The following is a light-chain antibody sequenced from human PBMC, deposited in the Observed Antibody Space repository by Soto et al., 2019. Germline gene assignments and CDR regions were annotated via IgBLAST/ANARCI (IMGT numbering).Light chain of an antibody. CDR1: SNDVGGYNY. CDR3: SSYAGSHVV. CDR2: EVS. J-gene: IGLJ2*01. V-gene: IGLV2-14*01. Sequence: QSALTQPASVSGSPGQSITISCTGTSNDVGGYNYVSWYQHHPGKAPKLMIYEVSTRPSGVSNRFSGSRSGNTASLGISGLQAGDEADYYCSSYAGSHVVFGGGTKLTVL.